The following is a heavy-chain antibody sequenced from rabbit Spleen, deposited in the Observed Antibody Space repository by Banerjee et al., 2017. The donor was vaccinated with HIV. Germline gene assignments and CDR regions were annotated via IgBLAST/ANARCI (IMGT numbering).Heavy chain of an antibody. V-gene: IGHV1S45*01. J-gene: IGHJ4*01. Sequence: QEQLEESGGDLVKPEGSLTLTCTASGFSFSSSDYICWVRQAPGKGLEWISCIAGSSSGFTYSATWAKGRFTISKTSSTTVTLKMTSLTAADTATYFCARSINWANRALNLWGPGTLVTVS. CDR1: GFSFSSSDY. D-gene: IGHD1-1*01. CDR2: IAGSSSGFT. CDR3: ARSINWANRALNL.